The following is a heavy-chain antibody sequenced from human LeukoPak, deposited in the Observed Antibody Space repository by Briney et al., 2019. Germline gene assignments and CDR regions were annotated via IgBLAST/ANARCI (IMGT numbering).Heavy chain of an antibody. CDR2: ISSSSSYI. CDR1: GFTFSSYS. D-gene: IGHD3-10*01. J-gene: IGHJ5*02. CDR3: ARDRDSNIWFGELHWFDP. Sequence: KPGGSLRLSCAASGFTFSSYSMNWVRQAPGKGLEWVSSISSSSSYIYYADSVKGRFTISRDNAKNSLYLQMNSLRAEDTAVYYCARDRDSNIWFGELHWFDPWGQGTLVTVSS. V-gene: IGHV3-21*01.